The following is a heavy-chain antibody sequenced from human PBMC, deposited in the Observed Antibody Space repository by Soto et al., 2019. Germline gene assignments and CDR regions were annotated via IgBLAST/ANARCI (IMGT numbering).Heavy chain of an antibody. J-gene: IGHJ5*02. D-gene: IGHD3-3*01. CDR2: INPHGGST. CDR3: ARSSGGNFGIIIEGSKWFVP. CDR1: GDTFTSYY. Sequence: ASVKVSCKAPGDTFTSYYLNWVRQAPGQGLEWMGVINPHGGSTKHAQKFQGRITITRDTSRSTVYLELRSLRSDDTAMYFCARSSGGNFGIIIEGSKWFVPWGQGTLVTVSS. V-gene: IGHV1-46*01.